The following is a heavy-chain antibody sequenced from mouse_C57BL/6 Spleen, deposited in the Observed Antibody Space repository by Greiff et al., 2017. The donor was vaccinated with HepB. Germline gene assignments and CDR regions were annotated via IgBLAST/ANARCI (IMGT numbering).Heavy chain of an antibody. CDR1: GYTFTSYW. D-gene: IGHD1-1*01. V-gene: IGHV1-50*01. CDR2: IDPSDSYP. Sequence: QVQLQQPGAELVKPGASVKLSCKASGYTFTSYWMQWVKQRPGQGLEWIGEIDPSDSYPNYNQKFKGKATLTVDTSSSTAYMQLSSLTSEDSAVYYGARGGPTVVATDAMDYWGQGTSVTVSS. CDR3: ARGGPTVVATDAMDY. J-gene: IGHJ4*01.